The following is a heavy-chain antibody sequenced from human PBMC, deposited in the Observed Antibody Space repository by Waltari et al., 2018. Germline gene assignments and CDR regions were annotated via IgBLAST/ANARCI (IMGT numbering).Heavy chain of an antibody. J-gene: IGHJ4*02. CDR3: ARDRYCSGGSCYFGFDY. V-gene: IGHV4-34*01. Sequence: QVQLQQWGAGLLKPSETLSLTCAVYGGSFSGYYWSWIRQPPGKGLEWIGEINHSGSTNHNPSLKSRVTISLDTSKNQFSLKLSSVTAADTAVYYCARDRYCSGGSCYFGFDYWGQGTLVTVSS. CDR2: INHSGST. D-gene: IGHD2-15*01. CDR1: GGSFSGYY.